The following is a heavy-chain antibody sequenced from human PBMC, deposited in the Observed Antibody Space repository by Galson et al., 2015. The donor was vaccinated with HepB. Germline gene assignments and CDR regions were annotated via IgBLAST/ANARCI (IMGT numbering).Heavy chain of an antibody. V-gene: IGHV4-34*01. J-gene: IGHJ4*02. D-gene: IGHD5-18*01. CDR2: IDHSGTT. CDR3: ARAYKFIGYMSGLDN. CDR1: GGSFSGYN. Sequence: LSLTCAVYGGSFSGYNWNWIRLIPGKGLEWLGEIDHSGTTNYNPSLKSRVTISVDTSQNQISLRLSSVTAADTAVYYCARAYKFIGYMSGLDNWGQGTLVSVSS.